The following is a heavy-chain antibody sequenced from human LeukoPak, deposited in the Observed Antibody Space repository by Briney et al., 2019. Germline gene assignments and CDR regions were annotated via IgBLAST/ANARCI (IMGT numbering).Heavy chain of an antibody. J-gene: IGHJ4*02. CDR2: IYSAGNT. CDR1: GFTVDSNY. V-gene: IGHV3-66*02. CDR3: ARGGGYYGIDY. Sequence: GGSLRLSCAASGFTVDSNYMNWARQAPGKGLEWVSVIYSAGNTYYADSVKGRFTISRDNSKNTLCLQMNSLRTEDTAVYYCARGGGYYGIDYWGQGTLVTVSS. D-gene: IGHD3-10*01.